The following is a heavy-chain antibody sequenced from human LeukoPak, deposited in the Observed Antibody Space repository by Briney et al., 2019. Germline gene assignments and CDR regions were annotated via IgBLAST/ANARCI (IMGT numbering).Heavy chain of an antibody. D-gene: IGHD6-19*01. Sequence: GGALRLSSAPPRFTLSNAWISSGCDAPGKGGEWVGRIKSRADGGTTDYAASVKDRFTISRDDSKNSLYLQMNSLKSEDTAVYYCTTLNAVPLSDYWGQGTRVTVSS. J-gene: IGHJ4*02. CDR1: RFTLSNAW. CDR3: TTLNAVPLSDY. V-gene: IGHV3-15*01. CDR2: IKSRADGGTT.